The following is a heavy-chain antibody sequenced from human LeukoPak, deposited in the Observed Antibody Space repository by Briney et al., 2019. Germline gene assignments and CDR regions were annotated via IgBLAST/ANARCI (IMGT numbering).Heavy chain of an antibody. Sequence: PSETLSLTCTVSGGSISSYYWSWIRQPPGKGLEWIGYIYYSGSTNYNPSLKSRVTISVDTSKNQVSMKLSTVTAADTAVYYCARWCFRIAVAGIHKNYYCGMDVWGQGTTVTVSS. CDR3: ARWCFRIAVAGIHKNYYCGMDV. V-gene: IGHV4-59*08. CDR1: GGSISSYY. CDR2: IYYSGST. D-gene: IGHD6-19*01. J-gene: IGHJ6*02.